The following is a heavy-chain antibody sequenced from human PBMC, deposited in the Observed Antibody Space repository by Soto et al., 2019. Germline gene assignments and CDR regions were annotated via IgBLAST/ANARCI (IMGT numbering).Heavy chain of an antibody. D-gene: IGHD3-3*01. CDR1: GYTFTSYG. V-gene: IGHV1-18*01. Sequence: ASVKVSCKASGYTFTSYGISWVRQAPGQGLEWMGWISAYNGNTNYAQKLQGRVTMTTDTSTSTAYMELRSLRSDDTAVYYCAREVSYDFWSGPIGYMDVWGKGTTVTVSS. J-gene: IGHJ6*03. CDR3: AREVSYDFWSGPIGYMDV. CDR2: ISAYNGNT.